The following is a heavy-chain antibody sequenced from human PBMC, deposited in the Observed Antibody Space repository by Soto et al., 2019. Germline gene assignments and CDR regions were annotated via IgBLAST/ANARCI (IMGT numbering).Heavy chain of an antibody. Sequence: EVQLLESGGGLVQPGGSLRLSCAASGFTFRRYAMSWVRQAPGKGLEWVSAISGSGGSTYYADSVKGRFTIFRDNAKNSLYLQMNSLRAEDTAVYYCARAATTVTTRYYYYGMDVWGQGTTVTVSS. CDR3: ARAATTVTTRYYYYGMDV. CDR2: ISGSGGST. D-gene: IGHD4-4*01. V-gene: IGHV3-23*01. CDR1: GFTFRRYA. J-gene: IGHJ6*02.